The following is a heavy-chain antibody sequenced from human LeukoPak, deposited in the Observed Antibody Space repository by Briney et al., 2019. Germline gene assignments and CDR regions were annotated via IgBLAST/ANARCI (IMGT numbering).Heavy chain of an antibody. D-gene: IGHD7-27*01. V-gene: IGHV3-48*03. CDR3: ARERPGEDTFDI. J-gene: IGHJ3*02. CDR1: GFTFSSYE. CDR2: ISSSGNTI. Sequence: GGSLRLSCTASGFTFSSYEMNWVRQATGKGLGWVSFISSSGNTIYYADSVKGRLIISRDNAKNSLYLQMNSLRTEDTAVYYCARERPGEDTFDIWGQGTMVTVSS.